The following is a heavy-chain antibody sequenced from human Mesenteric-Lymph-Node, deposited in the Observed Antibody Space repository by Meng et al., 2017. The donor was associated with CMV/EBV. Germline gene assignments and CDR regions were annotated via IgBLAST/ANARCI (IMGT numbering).Heavy chain of an antibody. J-gene: IGHJ4*02. Sequence: GSLRLSCAPYGGPFSGHYWIWIRQPPGKGLEWVGEINHSGKTNYKPSLKSRVTISVDASRRQFSLKVTSVTAADSALYYCARGSWVYVDNDETTGIDYWSPGTLVTVSS. CDR1: GGPFSGHY. CDR2: INHSGKT. V-gene: IGHV4-34*01. D-gene: IGHD3-9*01. CDR3: ARGSWVYVDNDETTGIDY.